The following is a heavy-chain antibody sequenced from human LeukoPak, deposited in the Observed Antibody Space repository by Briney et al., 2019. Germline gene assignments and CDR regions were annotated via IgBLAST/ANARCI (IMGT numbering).Heavy chain of an antibody. CDR3: TRVGYIDEGNDY. CDR2: IKQDGSKK. J-gene: IGHJ4*02. Sequence: PGGSLRLSCVASGFPFSSYWMTWVRQAPGKGLEWVANIKQDGSKKSYVDSVKGRFTISRDNAKNSLYLQMNSLRAEDTAIYYCTRVGYIDEGNDYWGQGTLVTVSS. CDR1: GFPFSSYW. D-gene: IGHD5-24*01. V-gene: IGHV3-7*04.